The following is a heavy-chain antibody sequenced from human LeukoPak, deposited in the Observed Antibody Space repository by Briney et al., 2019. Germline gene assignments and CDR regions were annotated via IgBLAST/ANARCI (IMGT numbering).Heavy chain of an antibody. Sequence: SETLSLTCTVSGGSISSSSYYWGWIRQPPGKGLEWIGSIYYSGSTYYNPSLKSRVTISVDTSKNQFSLKLSSVTAADTAVYYCARGKMRGHYDFWSPLPEAFDIWGQGTMVTVSS. CDR3: ARGKMRGHYDFWSPLPEAFDI. V-gene: IGHV4-39*07. D-gene: IGHD3-3*01. CDR2: IYYSGST. J-gene: IGHJ3*02. CDR1: GGSISSSSYY.